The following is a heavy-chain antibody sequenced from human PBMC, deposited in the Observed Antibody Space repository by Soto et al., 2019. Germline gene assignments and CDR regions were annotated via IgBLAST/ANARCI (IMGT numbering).Heavy chain of an antibody. D-gene: IGHD1-26*01. J-gene: IGHJ5*01. CDR1: GGSITTGRYY. V-gene: IGHV4-39*01. CDR2: IYYSGST. CDR3: ATQEVGGSYVYTFDS. Sequence: PSETLSLTCTVSGGSITTGRYYWGWIRQPPGKGLEWIGSIYYSGSTYYNPSLKSRVTISVDTSKNQFSLKLSSVTAADTAVYYCATQEVGGSYVYTFDSWGQGTLVTVSS.